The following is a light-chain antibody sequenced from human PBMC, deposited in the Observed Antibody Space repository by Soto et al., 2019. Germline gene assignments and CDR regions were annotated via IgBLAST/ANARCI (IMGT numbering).Light chain of an antibody. V-gene: IGKV3-15*01. J-gene: IGKJ1*01. CDR3: QQYADWPKT. CDR2: GAS. Sequence: EIVMTQSPATLSVSPGERATLSCRASQNIRSNVAWYQQRPGQAPRLLIFGASVRATGVPDRFSGSGSGTDFTLTISSLQSEDFAVYFCQQYADWPKTFGQGTKVDIK. CDR1: QNIRSN.